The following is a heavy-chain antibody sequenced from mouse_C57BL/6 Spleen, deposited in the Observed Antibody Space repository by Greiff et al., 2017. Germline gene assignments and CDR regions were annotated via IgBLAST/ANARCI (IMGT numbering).Heavy chain of an antibody. V-gene: IGHV1-81*01. CDR3: ARVGNSGLLRVRYYFDY. CDR1: GYTFTSYG. Sequence: VKLMESGAELARPGASVKLSCKASGYTFTSYGISWVKQRTGQGLEWIGEIYPRSGNTYYNEKFKGKATLTADKSSSTAYMELRSLTSEDSAVYFCARVGNSGLLRVRYYFDYWGQGTTLTVSS. D-gene: IGHD1-1*01. CDR2: IYPRSGNT. J-gene: IGHJ2*01.